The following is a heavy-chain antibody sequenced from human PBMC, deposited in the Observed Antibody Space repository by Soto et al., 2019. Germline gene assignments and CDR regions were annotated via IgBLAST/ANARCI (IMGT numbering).Heavy chain of an antibody. Sequence: PGESLKISCKGSGYSFTSYWITWVRQMPEKGLEWMGRIDPGDSYTSYSPSFQGQVTFSADKSISTAYLQWSSLKASDTAMYYCARRLGYSYGYGPNYFDYWGQGTLVTVSS. V-gene: IGHV5-10-1*04. CDR1: GYSFTSYW. D-gene: IGHD5-18*01. J-gene: IGHJ4*02. CDR2: IDPGDSYT. CDR3: ARRLGYSYGYGPNYFDY.